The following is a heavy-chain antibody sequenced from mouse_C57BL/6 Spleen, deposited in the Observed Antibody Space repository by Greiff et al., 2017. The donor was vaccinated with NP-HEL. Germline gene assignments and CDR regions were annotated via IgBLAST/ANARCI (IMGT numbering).Heavy chain of an antibody. D-gene: IGHD2-3*01. CDR3: ARGLLPNYYAMDY. CDR2: IDPANGNT. CDR1: GFNIKNTY. Sequence: VQLQQSVAELVRPGASVKLSCTASGFNIKNTYMHWVKQRPEQGLEWIGRIDPANGNTKYAPTFQGKATITADTSSNTAYLPLSSLTSDDTAIYYCARGLLPNYYAMDYWGQGTSVTVSS. V-gene: IGHV14-3*01. J-gene: IGHJ4*01.